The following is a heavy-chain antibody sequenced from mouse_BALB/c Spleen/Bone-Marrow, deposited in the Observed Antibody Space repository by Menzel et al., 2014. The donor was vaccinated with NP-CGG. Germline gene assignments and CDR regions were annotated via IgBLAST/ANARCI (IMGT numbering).Heavy chain of an antibody. J-gene: IGHJ3*01. CDR3: ARAGYGSSYDWFAY. V-gene: IGHV1-67*01. CDR2: ISTYSGNT. D-gene: IGHD1-1*01. CDR1: GYTFXDYA. Sequence: QVHVKQSGPELVRPGVSVKISCKGSGYTFXDYAMHGVKQSHAKSLEWIGVISTYSGNTNYNQKFKGKATMTVDKSSSTAYMELARLTSEDSAIYCCARAGYGSSYDWFAYWGQGTLVTVSA.